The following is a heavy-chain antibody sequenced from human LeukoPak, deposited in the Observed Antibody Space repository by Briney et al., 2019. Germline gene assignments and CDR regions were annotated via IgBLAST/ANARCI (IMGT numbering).Heavy chain of an antibody. J-gene: IGHJ4*02. CDR1: GFCFSDYY. CDR3: ARAQEEVAGHKELFDY. Sequence: GSPTLSCAAPGFCFSDYYMSWIGQAPGKGLEWVSYISGGTSYTNYADSVRGGFTISRDNAKNSLYLQMSNLRAEDTAVYSCARAQEEVAGHKELFDYWGQGTVVPVFS. D-gene: IGHD1-7*01. V-gene: IGHV3-11*05. CDR2: ISGGTSYT.